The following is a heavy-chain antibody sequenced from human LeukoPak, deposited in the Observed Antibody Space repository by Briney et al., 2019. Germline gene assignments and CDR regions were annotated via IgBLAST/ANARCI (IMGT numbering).Heavy chain of an antibody. CDR1: GGSISSSSHY. Sequence: PSETLSLTCTVSGGSISSSSHYWSWIRQPPGKGLEWIGYIYYSGSTNYNPSLKSRVTISVDTSKNQFSLKLSSVTAADTAVYYCARAHPHGQHADAFDIWGQGTMVTVSS. V-gene: IGHV4-61*01. CDR2: IYYSGST. J-gene: IGHJ3*02. CDR3: ARAHPHGQHADAFDI. D-gene: IGHD6-13*01.